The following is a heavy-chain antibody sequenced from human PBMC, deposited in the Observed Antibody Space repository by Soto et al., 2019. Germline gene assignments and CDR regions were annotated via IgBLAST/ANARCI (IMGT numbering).Heavy chain of an antibody. J-gene: IGHJ4*02. D-gene: IGHD5-12*01. CDR2: IYYGGST. CDR3: ARRDGYNHFDY. CDR1: GGSISNYY. V-gene: IGHV4-59*08. Sequence: QVQLQESGPGLVKPSETLSLTCNVSGGSISNYYWSWIRQPPGKGLEWIGYIYYGGSTNYNPSLKSRVTLSVDTSKNQFSLKLSSVTAADTAVYYCARRDGYNHFDYWGQGTLVTVSS.